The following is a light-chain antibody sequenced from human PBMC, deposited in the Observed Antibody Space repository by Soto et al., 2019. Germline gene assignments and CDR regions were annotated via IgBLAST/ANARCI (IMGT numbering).Light chain of an antibody. Sequence: QSAPTQPASVSASPGQSITISCTGGKNDIGSSDYVSWYQQHPGKAPKLIIYGVSNRPSGTSDRFSGSKSGNTDSLTISGLQADDEADYYCSSSTSSNTLVFGGGTKLTVL. CDR3: SSSTSSNTLV. V-gene: IGLV2-14*01. J-gene: IGLJ3*02. CDR1: KNDIGSSDY. CDR2: GVS.